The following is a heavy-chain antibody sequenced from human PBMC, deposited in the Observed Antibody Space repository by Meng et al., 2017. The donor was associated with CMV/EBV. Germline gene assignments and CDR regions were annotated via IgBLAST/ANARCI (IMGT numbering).Heavy chain of an antibody. CDR1: GYTFTSYY. J-gene: IGHJ4*02. CDR3: ARESSYDFSHDY. Sequence: QVQMVQSGAEVKKPGASVKGSCKASGYTFTSYYMNWVRQAPGQGLEWMGIINPSGGSTSYAQKFQGRVTMTRDTSTRTVYMELSSLRSEDTAVYYCARESSYDFSHDYWGQGTLVTVSS. CDR2: INPSGGST. V-gene: IGHV1-46*01. D-gene: IGHD3-3*01.